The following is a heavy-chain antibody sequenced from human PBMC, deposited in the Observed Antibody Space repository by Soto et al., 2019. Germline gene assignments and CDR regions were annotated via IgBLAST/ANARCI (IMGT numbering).Heavy chain of an antibody. CDR1: GGSFSGYY. D-gene: IGHD6-19*01. CDR3: ARGGIAVAGTSTRERGMDV. CDR2: INHSGST. Sequence: SETLSLTCAVYGGSFSGYYWSWIRQPTGKGLEWIGEINHSGSTNYNPSLKSRVTISVDTSKNQFSLKLSSVTAADTAVYYCARGGIAVAGTSTRERGMDVWGQGTTVTVSS. J-gene: IGHJ6*02. V-gene: IGHV4-34*01.